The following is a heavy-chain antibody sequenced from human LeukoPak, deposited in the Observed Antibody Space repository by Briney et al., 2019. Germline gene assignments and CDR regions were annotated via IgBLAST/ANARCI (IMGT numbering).Heavy chain of an antibody. Sequence: PSETLSLTCTVSGGSISSYYWSWIRQPPGKGLEWIGYIYYSGSTNYNPSLKSRVTISVDTSKNQFSLKLSSVTAADTAVYYCARSRSDGYSYGCYYYDMDVWGQGTTVTVSS. J-gene: IGHJ6*02. CDR1: GGSISSYY. CDR2: IYYSGST. D-gene: IGHD5-18*01. V-gene: IGHV4-59*01. CDR3: ARSRSDGYSYGCYYYDMDV.